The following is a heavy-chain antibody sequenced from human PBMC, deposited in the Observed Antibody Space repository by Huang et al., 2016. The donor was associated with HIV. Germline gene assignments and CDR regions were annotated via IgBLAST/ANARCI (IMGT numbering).Heavy chain of an antibody. V-gene: IGHV3-9*01. CDR2: ESWEGDKL. CDR3: AKDTNRGIWSVDGFDF. J-gene: IGHJ3*01. Sequence: EVRLTESGGGLVQPDGSLRLSCAASGFSFGDYGMHWVRQRPRRGLGWVAGESWEGDKLRHADAVRGRVLISRDKAKNSLSRVMTHLKDDDTAFYYCAKDTNRGIWSVDGFDFWGQGTLVTVSP. D-gene: IGHD6-13*01. CDR1: GFSFGDYG.